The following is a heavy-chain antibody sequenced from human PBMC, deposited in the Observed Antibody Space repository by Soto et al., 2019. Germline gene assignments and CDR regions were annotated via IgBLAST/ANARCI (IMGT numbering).Heavy chain of an antibody. V-gene: IGHV3-7*01. CDR1: GFTFSSYW. J-gene: IGHJ6*02. D-gene: IGHD6-13*01. Sequence: PGGSLRLSCVASGFTFSSYWLSWVRQDPGKGLEWVANIKHEGSERYYGDSVKGRFTISRDNAKNSRYLQMNSLRAEDTAVYYCTRMAADPGEIYYYYYYGMDVWGQGTTVTVSS. CDR2: IKHEGSER. CDR3: TRMAADPGEIYYYYYYGMDV.